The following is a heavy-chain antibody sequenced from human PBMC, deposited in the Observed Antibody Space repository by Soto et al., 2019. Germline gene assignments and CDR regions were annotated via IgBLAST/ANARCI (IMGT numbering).Heavy chain of an antibody. Sequence: SQTLSLTCAISGDSVSSNSAAWNWIRQSPSRGLEWLGRTYYRSKWYNDYAVSVKSRITINPDTSKNQFSLQLNSVTPEDTAVYYCARDQDSYDFWSGYTPHYYMDVWGKGTTVTVSS. CDR3: ARDQDSYDFWSGYTPHYYMDV. CDR1: GDSVSSNSAA. CDR2: TYYRSKWYN. V-gene: IGHV6-1*01. J-gene: IGHJ6*03. D-gene: IGHD3-3*01.